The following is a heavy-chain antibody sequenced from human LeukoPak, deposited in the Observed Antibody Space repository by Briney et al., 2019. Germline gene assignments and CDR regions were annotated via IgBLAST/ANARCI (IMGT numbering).Heavy chain of an antibody. V-gene: IGHV3-11*01. CDR2: ISGSGTTT. J-gene: IGHJ4*02. CDR3: AKRRDYFDH. Sequence: GRSLRLSCAASGFSFSDYYMSWIRQAPGKGLEWLSYISGSGTTTYYADSVRGRFTISRDNSQRSLYLQMNSLRTEDTAVYFCAKRRDYFDHWGQGALVTVSS. CDR1: GFSFSDYY.